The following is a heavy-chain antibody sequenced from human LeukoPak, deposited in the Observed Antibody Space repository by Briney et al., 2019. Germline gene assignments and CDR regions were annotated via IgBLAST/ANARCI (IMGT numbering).Heavy chain of an antibody. V-gene: IGHV1-46*01. J-gene: IGHJ6*03. CDR1: GYTFTSYY. CDR2: INPSGGST. D-gene: IGHD5-24*01. Sequence: ASVQVSCKASGYTFTSYYMHWVRQAPGQGLEWMGIINPSGGSTSYAQKFQGRVTMTRDTSTSTVYMELSSLRSEDTAVYYCARDREMATIRSRGYYYYYMDVWGKGTTVTVSS. CDR3: ARDREMATIRSRGYYYYYMDV.